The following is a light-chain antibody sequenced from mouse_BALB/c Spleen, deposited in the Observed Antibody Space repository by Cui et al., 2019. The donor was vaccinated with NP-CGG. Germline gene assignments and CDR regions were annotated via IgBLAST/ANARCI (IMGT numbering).Light chain of an antibody. CDR3: ALWYSNHWV. J-gene: IGLJ1*01. CDR2: GTN. CDR1: TGAVTTSNY. Sequence: HALVTLKPPLTTSPGETVTFTCCSSTGAVTTSNYANWVQEKPDHLFTGIIGGTNNRAPGVPARFSGHLIGDKAALTITGAQTEDEAIYFCALWYSNHWVFGGGTKLTVL. V-gene: IGLV1*01.